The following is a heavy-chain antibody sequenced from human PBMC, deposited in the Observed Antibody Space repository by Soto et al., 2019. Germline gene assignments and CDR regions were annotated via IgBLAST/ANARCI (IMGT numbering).Heavy chain of an antibody. Sequence: LRETLSLTCTVSGGSISSYYWSWIRQPPGKGLEWIGYIYYSGSTNYNPSLKSRVTISVDTSKNQFSLKLSSVTAADTAVYYCARSNTYYYDSSGSTRLSYFDYWGQGTLVTVSS. CDR2: IYYSGST. V-gene: IGHV4-59*01. CDR3: ARSNTYYYDSSGSTRLSYFDY. CDR1: GGSISSYY. D-gene: IGHD3-22*01. J-gene: IGHJ4*02.